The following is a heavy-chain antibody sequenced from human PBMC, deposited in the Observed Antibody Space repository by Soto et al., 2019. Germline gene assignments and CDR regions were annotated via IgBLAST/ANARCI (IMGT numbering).Heavy chain of an antibody. CDR2: IYYSGST. J-gene: IGHJ5*02. V-gene: IGHV4-59*01. CDR1: GGSISSYY. CDR3: ARDEGRLAYYDYIWGSSSSGWFDP. Sequence: ETLSLTCTVSGGSISSYYWSWIRQPPGKGLEWIGYIYYSGSTNYNPSLKSRVTISVDTSKNQFSLKLSSVTAADTAVYYCARDEGRLAYYDYIWGSSSSGWFDPWGQGTLVTVSS. D-gene: IGHD3-16*01.